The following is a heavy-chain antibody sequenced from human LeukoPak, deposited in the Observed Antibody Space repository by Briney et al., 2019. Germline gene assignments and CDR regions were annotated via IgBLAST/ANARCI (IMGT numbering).Heavy chain of an antibody. J-gene: IGHJ4*02. Sequence: GGSLRLSCAASGFTLSSYGMSWVRQAPGKGLEWVSSISDTGDSTYYADSVKGRFTISRDNSKNTLYLQMHSLRAEDTAVYYCAKLPRVIAAAVDFDYWGQGTLVTVSS. CDR3: AKLPRVIAAAVDFDY. D-gene: IGHD6-13*01. V-gene: IGHV3-23*01. CDR2: ISDTGDST. CDR1: GFTLSSYG.